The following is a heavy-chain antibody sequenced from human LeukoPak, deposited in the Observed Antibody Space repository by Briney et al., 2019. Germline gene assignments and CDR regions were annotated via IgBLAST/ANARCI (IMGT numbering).Heavy chain of an antibody. CDR3: AKDYYDFWSGGYYYYYGMDV. CDR1: GFTFSSYV. CDR2: ISYDGGNK. J-gene: IGHJ6*02. V-gene: IGHV3-30*18. Sequence: GRSLRLSCAASGFTFSSYVMHWVRQAPGKGLEWGAVISYDGGNKYYADSVKGRFTISRDNSKNTLYLQMNSLRSDDTAVYYCAKDYYDFWSGGYYYYYGMDVWGQGTTVTVSS. D-gene: IGHD3-3*01.